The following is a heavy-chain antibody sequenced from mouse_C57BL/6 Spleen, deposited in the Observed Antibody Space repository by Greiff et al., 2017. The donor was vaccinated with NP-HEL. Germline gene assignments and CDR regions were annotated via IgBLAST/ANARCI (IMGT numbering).Heavy chain of an antibody. CDR2: INPNNGGT. J-gene: IGHJ4*01. D-gene: IGHD2-4*01. V-gene: IGHV1-26*01. Sequence: VQLQQSGPELVKPGASVKISCKASGYTFTDYYMNWVKQSHGKSLEWIGDINPNNGGTSYNQKFKGKATLTVDKSSSTAYMELRSLTSEDSAVYYCARGGLYDYDYAMDYWGQGTSVTVSS. CDR1: GYTFTDYY. CDR3: ARGGLYDYDYAMDY.